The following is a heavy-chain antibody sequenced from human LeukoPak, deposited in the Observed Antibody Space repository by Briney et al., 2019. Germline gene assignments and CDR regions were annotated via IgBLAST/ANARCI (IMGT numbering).Heavy chain of an antibody. CDR2: IGTNGVST. D-gene: IGHD2-8*02. V-gene: IGHV3-64D*09. J-gene: IGHJ4*01. CDR1: GFSFSSYA. CDR3: VKGQEVVYTPTFDY. Sequence: PGGSLRLSCSASGFSFSSYAMHWVRQAPGKGLEYVSAIGTNGVSTYYADSVRGRFTISRDNSKNTLYLQMSSVRAEDTAVYYCVKGQEVVYTPTFDYWGQEPWSPSPQ.